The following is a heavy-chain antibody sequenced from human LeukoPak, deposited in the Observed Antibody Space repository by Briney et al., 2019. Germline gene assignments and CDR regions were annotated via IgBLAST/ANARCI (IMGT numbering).Heavy chain of an antibody. V-gene: IGHV3-53*01. D-gene: IGHD4-17*01. CDR1: GFTVSSNY. CDR3: ARLDYGDYVDAFDI. Sequence: GGSLRLSCAASGFTVSSNYMSWVRQAPGKGLEWVSVIYSGGSTYYADSVKGRFTISRDNSKNTLYLQMNSLRAEDTAVYYCARLDYGDYVDAFDIWGQGTMVTVSS. CDR2: IYSGGST. J-gene: IGHJ3*02.